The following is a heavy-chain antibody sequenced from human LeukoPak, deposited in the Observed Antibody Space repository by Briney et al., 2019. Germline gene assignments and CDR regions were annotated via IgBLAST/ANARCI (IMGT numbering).Heavy chain of an antibody. Sequence: GGSLRLSCAASGFTFSSYWMNWVRQAPGKGLEWVANINQDESEEYYVYAVKGRSIISKDNTRKSLYLQMNSLADDDAAVYYCARGGFEHWGQGTLVTVSS. CDR2: INQDESEE. CDR1: GFTFSSYW. CDR3: ARGGFEH. J-gene: IGHJ4*02. D-gene: IGHD3-16*01. V-gene: IGHV3-7*01.